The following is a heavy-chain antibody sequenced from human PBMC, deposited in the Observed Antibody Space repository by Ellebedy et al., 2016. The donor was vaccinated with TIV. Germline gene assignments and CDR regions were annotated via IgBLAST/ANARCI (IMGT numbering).Heavy chain of an antibody. CDR3: SKERATGSYSTDVCDI. D-gene: IGHD1-26*01. CDR2: ISHTGSRT. CDR1: GFTFNNYA. Sequence: PGGSLRLSCAASGFTFNNYAMSWVRQAPGKGLEWVSTISHTGSRTYYANSVGGRFIISRDNSKRTLYLQMNSLTAEYTAVYYCSKERATGSYSTDVCDIWGQGTMVTVSS. J-gene: IGHJ3*02. V-gene: IGHV3-23*01.